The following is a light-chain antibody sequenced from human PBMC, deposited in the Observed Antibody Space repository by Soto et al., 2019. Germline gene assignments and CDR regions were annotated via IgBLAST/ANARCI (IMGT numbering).Light chain of an antibody. Sequence: EIVLTQSPGTLSLSPGERATLSCRASHSVGSDYLGWYQQKPGQAPRLLIFAASKRAAGIPDRFSGSGSGSDFTLTISILEPEDFAVYFCHQYGTSPWTFGQGTKVEIK. CDR2: AAS. J-gene: IGKJ1*01. CDR1: HSVGSDY. CDR3: HQYGTSPWT. V-gene: IGKV3-20*01.